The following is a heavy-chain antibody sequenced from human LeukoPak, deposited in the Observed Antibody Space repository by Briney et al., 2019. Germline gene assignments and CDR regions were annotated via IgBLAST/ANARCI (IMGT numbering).Heavy chain of an antibody. CDR2: INPNSGGT. D-gene: IGHD3-10*01. Sequence: ASVKVSCKASGYTFTGYYMHWVRQAPGQGLEWMGWINPNSGGTNYAQKFQGRVTMTRDTSISTAYMELSRLRSDDTAVYYCARAHVYYYGSGSPFYFDYWGQGTLVTVSS. J-gene: IGHJ4*02. V-gene: IGHV1-2*02. CDR1: GYTFTGYY. CDR3: ARAHVYYYGSGSPFYFDY.